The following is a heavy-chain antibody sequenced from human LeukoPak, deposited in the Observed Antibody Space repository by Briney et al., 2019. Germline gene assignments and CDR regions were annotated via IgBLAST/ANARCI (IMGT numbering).Heavy chain of an antibody. V-gene: IGHV3-11*01. J-gene: IGHJ4*02. CDR1: GFTFSDYY. D-gene: IGHD1-26*01. CDR3: ARELRWELPFDY. Sequence: PGGSLRLSCAASGFTFSDYYMSWIRQAPGKGLEWVSFISGSSSTIYYADSVKGRFTISRDNAKNSLYLQTNSLRAEDTAIYYRARELRWELPFDYWGQGTLVTVSS. CDR2: ISGSSSTI.